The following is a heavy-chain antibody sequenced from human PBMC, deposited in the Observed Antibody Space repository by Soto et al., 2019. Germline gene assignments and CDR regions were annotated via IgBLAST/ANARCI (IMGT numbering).Heavy chain of an antibody. V-gene: IGHV4-31*03. J-gene: IGHJ4*02. CDR3: QARMLYGFYFDY. CDR2: IYYSGST. D-gene: IGHD2-8*01. Sequence: PSETLSLTCTVSGGSISSGGYYWSWIRQHPGKGLEWIGYIYYSGSTYYNPSLKSRVTISVDTSKNQFSLKLSSVTAADTAVYYCQARMLYGFYFDYWGQGTLVTVSS. CDR1: GGSISSGGYY.